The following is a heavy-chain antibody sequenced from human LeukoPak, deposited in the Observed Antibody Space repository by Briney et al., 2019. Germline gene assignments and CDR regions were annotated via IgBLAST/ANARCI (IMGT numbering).Heavy chain of an antibody. V-gene: IGHV3-23*01. Sequence: PGGSLRLSCAASGFTFSSYAMSRVRQAPGKGLEWGSAISGSGGSTYYADSVKGRFTISRDNSKNTLYLQMNSLRAEDMAVYYCAKETGPTGGPFDPWGQGTLVTVSS. D-gene: IGHD1-7*01. CDR1: GFTFSSYA. CDR2: ISGSGGST. J-gene: IGHJ5*02. CDR3: AKETGPTGGPFDP.